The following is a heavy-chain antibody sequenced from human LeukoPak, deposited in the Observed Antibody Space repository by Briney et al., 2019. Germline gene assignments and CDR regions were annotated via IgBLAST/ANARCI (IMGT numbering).Heavy chain of an antibody. CDR2: ISSSSSYI. Sequence: GGSLRLSCAASGFTFSIYSMNWVRQALGKGLEWFSSISSSSSYIYYADSVKGRFTISRDNAKHPVYLHMNRLRAEDTAVHYCARVDNWNDVPIDYWRQGTLVTVSP. J-gene: IGHJ4*02. D-gene: IGHD1-1*01. CDR3: ARVDNWNDVPIDY. CDR1: GFTFSIYS. V-gene: IGHV3-21*01.